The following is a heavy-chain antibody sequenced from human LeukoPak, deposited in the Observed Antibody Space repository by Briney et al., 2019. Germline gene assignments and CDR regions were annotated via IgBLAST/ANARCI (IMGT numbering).Heavy chain of an antibody. D-gene: IGHD5-18*01. CDR2: ISATASNT. CDR1: GFSFSSYA. CDR3: ARGSFDTAMVAWLDY. Sequence: SGGSLRLSCAASGFSFSSYAMSWVRQAPGKGLEWVSAISATASNTYYADSVKGRFTISRDNSKSTLYLQMNSLRAEDTAVYYCARGSFDTAMVAWLDYWGQGTLVTVSS. J-gene: IGHJ4*02. V-gene: IGHV3-23*01.